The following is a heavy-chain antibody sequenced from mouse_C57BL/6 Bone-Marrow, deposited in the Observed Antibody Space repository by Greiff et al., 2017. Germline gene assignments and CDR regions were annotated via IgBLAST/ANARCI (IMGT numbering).Heavy chain of an antibody. D-gene: IGHD2-10*02. CDR1: GYTFTSYG. V-gene: IGHV1-81*01. CDR3: ARGTYGNYGVFDY. J-gene: IGHJ2*03. CDR2: IYPRSGNT. Sequence: QVQLQQSGAELARPGASVKLSCKASGYTFTSYGISWVKQRTGQGLEWIGEIYPRSGNTYYNEKVKGKATLTADKSSSTAYMELRSLTSEDAAVYFCARGTYGNYGVFDYWGQGPSLTVSA.